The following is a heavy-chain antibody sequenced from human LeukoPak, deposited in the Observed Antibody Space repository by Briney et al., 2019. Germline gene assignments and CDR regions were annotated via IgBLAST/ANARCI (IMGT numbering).Heavy chain of an antibody. CDR1: GGSFSGYY. CDR3: ARDPARHYYYSMDV. D-gene: IGHD2-2*01. CDR2: INHSGST. V-gene: IGHV4-34*01. J-gene: IGHJ6*02. Sequence: SETLSLTCAVYGGSFSGYYWSWIRQPPGKGLEWIGEINHSGSTNYSPSLKSRVTISVDTSKNQFSLKLSSVTAADTAVYYCARDPARHYYYSMDVWGQGTTVTVSS.